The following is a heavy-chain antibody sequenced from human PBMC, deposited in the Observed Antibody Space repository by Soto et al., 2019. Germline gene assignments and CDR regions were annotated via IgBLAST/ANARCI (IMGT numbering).Heavy chain of an antibody. CDR1: GYTFTSYD. V-gene: IGHV1-8*01. Sequence: QVQLVQSGAEVKKPGASVKVSCKASGYTFTSYDINWVRQATGQGLEWMGWMNPNSGTTGYAQKFQGRVTMTRNTSISTAYTELSSLGSEDTAVYYCAREKASYGMDVWGQEATVTVSS. J-gene: IGHJ6*02. CDR3: AREKASYGMDV. CDR2: MNPNSGTT.